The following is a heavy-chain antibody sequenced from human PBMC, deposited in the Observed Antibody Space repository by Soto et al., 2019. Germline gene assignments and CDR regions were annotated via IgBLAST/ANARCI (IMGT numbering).Heavy chain of an antibody. CDR1: GFIFSDHY. J-gene: IGHJ4*02. Sequence: EVQLVESGGGLVQPGGSLRLSCAASGFIFSDHYMDWVRQPPGKGLEWVGRTRNKANTYTTEYAASVKGRFTMSRDDSKNSLYLQMNSLKTEDTAVYYCARDFSGSDIVYWGQGTLVTVSS. CDR2: TRNKANTYTT. D-gene: IGHD1-26*01. CDR3: ARDFSGSDIVY. V-gene: IGHV3-72*01.